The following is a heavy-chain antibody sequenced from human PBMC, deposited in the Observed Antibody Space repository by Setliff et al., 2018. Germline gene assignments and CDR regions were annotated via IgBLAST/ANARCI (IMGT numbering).Heavy chain of an antibody. CDR2: IIHSGST. CDR1: GGSISSGDYY. Sequence: SETLSLTCTVSGGSISSGDYYWSWIRQPPGKGLEWIGEIIHSGSTNYNPSLKSRVTISVDTSKNQFSLKLSSVTAADTAVYYCARKSGELSFHPYYYYYYMDVWGKGTTVTVSS. CDR3: ARKSGELSFHPYYYYYYMDV. D-gene: IGHD3-16*02. V-gene: IGHV4-30-4*08. J-gene: IGHJ6*03.